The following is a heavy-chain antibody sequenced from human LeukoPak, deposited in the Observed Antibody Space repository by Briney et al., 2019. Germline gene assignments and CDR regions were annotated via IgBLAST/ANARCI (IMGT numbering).Heavy chain of an antibody. CDR2: IYYSGST. Sequence: SETLSLTCTVSGGSISSGDYYWSWIRQPPGKGLEWIGYIYYSGSTYYNPSLKSRVTISVDTSKNQFSLKLSSVTAADTAVYYCARDRRYFDWRTYGMDVWGQGTTVTVSS. V-gene: IGHV4-30-4*01. D-gene: IGHD3-9*01. J-gene: IGHJ6*02. CDR3: ARDRRYFDWRTYGMDV. CDR1: GGSISSGDYY.